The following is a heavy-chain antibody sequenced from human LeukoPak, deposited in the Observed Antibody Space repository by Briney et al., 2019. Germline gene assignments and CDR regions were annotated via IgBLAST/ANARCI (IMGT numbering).Heavy chain of an antibody. CDR2: INTNTGNP. V-gene: IGHV7-4-1*02. CDR3: ARDMIWFGELLTPAWFDP. CDR1: GYTFTSYA. J-gene: IGHJ5*02. D-gene: IGHD3-10*01. Sequence: AASVKVSCKASGYTFTSYAMNWVRQAPGQGLEWMGWINTNTGNPTYAQGFTGRFVFSLDTSVSTAYLQISSLKAEDTAVYYCARDMIWFGELLTPAWFDPWGQGTRVTVSS.